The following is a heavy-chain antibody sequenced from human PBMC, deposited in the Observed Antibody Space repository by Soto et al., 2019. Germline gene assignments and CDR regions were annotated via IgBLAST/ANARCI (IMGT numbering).Heavy chain of an antibody. Sequence: SETLSLTCAVSGGSITSGNSYSWSWIRQPPGKGLEWIGSISHTGSTSYDPSLKSRLTMSVDKSKNQFSLRLSSVTAADMAVYYCARAVAPYFGTWFDPWGQGILVTVS. V-gene: IGHV4-30-2*01. D-gene: IGHD3-10*01. CDR3: ARAVAPYFGTWFDP. CDR2: ISHTGST. J-gene: IGHJ5*02. CDR1: GGSITSGNSYS.